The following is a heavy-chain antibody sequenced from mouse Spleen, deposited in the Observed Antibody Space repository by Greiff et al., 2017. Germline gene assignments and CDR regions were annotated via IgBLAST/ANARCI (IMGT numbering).Heavy chain of an antibody. Sequence: QVQLQQSGAELVRPGVSVKISCKGSGYTFTDYAMHWVKQSHAKSLEWIGVISTYYGDASYNQKFKGKATMTVDKSSSTAYMELARLTSEDSAIYYCARSGGNRHFDVWGAGTTVTVSS. J-gene: IGHJ1*01. D-gene: IGHD2-1*01. CDR2: ISTYYGDA. CDR3: ARSGGNRHFDV. CDR1: GYTFTDYA. V-gene: IGHV1S137*01.